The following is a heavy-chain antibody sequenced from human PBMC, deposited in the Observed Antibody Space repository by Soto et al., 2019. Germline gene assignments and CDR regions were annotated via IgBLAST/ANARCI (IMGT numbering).Heavy chain of an antibody. V-gene: IGHV1-2*02. Sequence: QLHLVQSGAVVKKPGASVTVSCSASGYPVTAYYMHWVRQAPGRGLEWMGGINPATGAAKYTQTCQGRVTRTRATSTSTVFMELSGRTPGDTAAFYCARGGGVGVAGSAAFDMWGQGTLVTVSS. CDR3: ARGGGVGVAGSAAFDM. D-gene: IGHD3-3*01. J-gene: IGHJ3*02. CDR1: GYPVTAYY. CDR2: INPATGAA.